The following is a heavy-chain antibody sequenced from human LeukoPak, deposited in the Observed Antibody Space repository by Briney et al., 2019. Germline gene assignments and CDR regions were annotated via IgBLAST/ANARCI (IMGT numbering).Heavy chain of an antibody. Sequence: GGSLRLSCAASGFTFSSYEMNWVRQAPWKGLEWVSYISSSGSTIYYADSVKGRFTISRDNAKNSLYLQMNSLRAEGTGVYFCAREHPYYYDSSGTALMAEIKYYFDSWGQGTLVTVSS. J-gene: IGHJ4*02. CDR2: ISSSGSTI. D-gene: IGHD3-22*01. CDR1: GFTFSSYE. V-gene: IGHV3-48*03. CDR3: AREHPYYYDSSGTALMAEIKYYFDS.